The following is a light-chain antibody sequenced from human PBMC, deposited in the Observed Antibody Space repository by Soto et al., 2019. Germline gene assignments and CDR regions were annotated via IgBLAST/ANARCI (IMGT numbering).Light chain of an antibody. CDR1: QSVSTY. CDR3: QHFGGTTFT. CDR2: GAS. Sequence: EIVLTQSPATLSLSPGERATLSCRASQSVSTYLAWYQQKPGQAPRLLIYGASSRATGIPDRFSGSGSGTDFTLTISRLEPADFAVYYCQHFGGTTFTFGQGTRLEIK. V-gene: IGKV3-20*01. J-gene: IGKJ5*01.